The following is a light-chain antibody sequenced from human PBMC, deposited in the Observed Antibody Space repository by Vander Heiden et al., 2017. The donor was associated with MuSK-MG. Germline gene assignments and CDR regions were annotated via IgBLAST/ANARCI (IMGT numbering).Light chain of an antibody. CDR1: SSDIGAYNY. Sequence: PPSASGSPGQSVTISCTGTSSDIGAYNYVSWYQQHPGKAPKVMIYEVSKRPSGVPDRFSGSKSGNTASLTVSGLQAEDEADYYCSSYAGRNNFVFGTGTRVTVL. CDR3: SSYAGRNNFV. V-gene: IGLV2-8*01. CDR2: EVS. J-gene: IGLJ1*01.